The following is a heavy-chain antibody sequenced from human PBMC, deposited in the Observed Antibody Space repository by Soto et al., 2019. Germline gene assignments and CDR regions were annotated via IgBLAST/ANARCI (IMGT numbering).Heavy chain of an antibody. CDR1: GFTFSSYA. CDR3: AKDVGYCSGGSCYLGGLVDY. CDR2: ISGSGGST. J-gene: IGHJ4*02. Sequence: EVQLLESGGGLVQPGGSLRLSCAASGFTFSSYAMSWVRQAPGKGLEWVSAISGSGGSTYYADSVNGRFTISRDNSKNTLYLQMNSLRAEDTAVYYCAKDVGYCSGGSCYLGGLVDYWGQGSLVTVSS. V-gene: IGHV3-23*01. D-gene: IGHD2-15*01.